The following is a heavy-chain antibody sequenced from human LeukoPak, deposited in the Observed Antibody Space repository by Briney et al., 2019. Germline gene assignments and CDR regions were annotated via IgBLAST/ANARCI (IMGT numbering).Heavy chain of an antibody. V-gene: IGHV4-34*01. J-gene: IGHJ5*02. CDR3: ARGVTMIRGVILERTKSTNCFDP. D-gene: IGHD3-10*01. CDR2: INHSGST. CDR1: GGSFSGYY. Sequence: PSETLSLTCAVYGGSFSGYYWSWIRQPPGKGLEWIGEINHSGSTNYNPSLKIRVTISVDTSKNQFSLKLSSVTAADTAVYYCARGVTMIRGVILERTKSTNCFDPWGQGTLVIVSS.